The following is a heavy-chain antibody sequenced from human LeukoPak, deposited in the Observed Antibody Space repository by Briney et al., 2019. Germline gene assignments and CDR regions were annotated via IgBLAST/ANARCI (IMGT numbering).Heavy chain of an antibody. CDR3: ARDRILYYYDTRGAFDI. Sequence: PSETLSLTCTVSGGSISSGGYYWSWIRQHPGKGLEWIGYIYYSGSTYYNPSLKSRVTISVDTSKNQFSLKLSSVTAADTAVYYCARDRILYYYDTRGAFDIWGQGTMVTVSS. CDR1: GGSISSGGYY. D-gene: IGHD3-22*01. CDR2: IYYSGST. V-gene: IGHV4-31*03. J-gene: IGHJ3*02.